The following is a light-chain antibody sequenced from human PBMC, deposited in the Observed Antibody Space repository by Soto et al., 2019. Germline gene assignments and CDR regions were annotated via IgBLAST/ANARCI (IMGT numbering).Light chain of an antibody. CDR1: QSVSSNS. CDR3: QQYISTPWS. V-gene: IGKV3-20*01. Sequence: EIVLTQSPATLSLSPGERATLSCRASQSVSSNSLAWYQQKPGQAPRLLIYGASTRATGIPDRFSGRGSGTDFTLTISRLEAQDFAVYHCQQYISTPWSFGQGTKVEIK. J-gene: IGKJ1*01. CDR2: GAS.